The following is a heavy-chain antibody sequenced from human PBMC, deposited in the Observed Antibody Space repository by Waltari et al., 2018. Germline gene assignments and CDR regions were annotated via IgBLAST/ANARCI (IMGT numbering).Heavy chain of an antibody. J-gene: IGHJ4*02. D-gene: IGHD5-18*01. Sequence: EVQLVESGGGLVQPGGSLRLSCAASGFTFSNYWMHWVRQAPGKGLVWVSRIDTDVRSTTYAESVKGRFTISRDNAKNTLYLQMNSLRAEDTAVYYCARDRGYGYYFDYWGQGTLVTVSS. V-gene: IGHV3-74*01. CDR3: ARDRGYGYYFDY. CDR2: IDTDVRST. CDR1: GFTFSNYW.